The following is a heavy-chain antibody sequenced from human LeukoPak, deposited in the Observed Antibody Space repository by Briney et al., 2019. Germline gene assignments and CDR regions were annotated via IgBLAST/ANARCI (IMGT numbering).Heavy chain of an antibody. D-gene: IGHD2-15*01. J-gene: IGHJ4*02. CDR2: ISGSGAGT. CDR1: GFTFSSYA. V-gene: IGHV3-23*01. Sequence: PGGSLRLSCAASGFTFSSYAMSWVRQAPGKGLEWVSAISGSGAGTYYADSVKGRFTISRDNSKNTLYLQMDSLRAGDAAVYYCAKAPVTTCSGAYCYPFDYWSQGTLVTVSS. CDR3: AKAPVTTCSGAYCYPFDY.